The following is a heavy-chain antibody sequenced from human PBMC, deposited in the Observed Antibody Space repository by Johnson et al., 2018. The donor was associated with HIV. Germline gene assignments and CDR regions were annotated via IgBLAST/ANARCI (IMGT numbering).Heavy chain of an antibody. CDR1: GFTFSSYG. J-gene: IGHJ3*02. V-gene: IGHV3-33*01. CDR2: IWYDGSNK. Sequence: QVQLVESGGGVVQPGRSLRLSCAASGFTFSSYGMHWVRQAPGKGLEWVAVIWYDGSNKYYADSVKGRFTISRDNSKNTLYLQMNSLRAEDTAVYYCARHWAAAGRDAFDIWGQGTMVSVSS. CDR3: ARHWAAAGRDAFDI. D-gene: IGHD6-13*01.